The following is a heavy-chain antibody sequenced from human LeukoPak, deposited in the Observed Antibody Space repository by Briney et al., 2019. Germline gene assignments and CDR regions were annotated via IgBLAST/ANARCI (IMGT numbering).Heavy chain of an antibody. CDR1: GYTFTGYY. CDR2: INPNSGGT. CDR3: ARVAPHRRVAAGEYYFDY. V-gene: IGHV1-2*02. D-gene: IGHD6-13*01. Sequence: ASVKVSCKASGYTFTGYYMHWVRQAPGQGLEWMGWINPNSGGTNYAQKFQGRVTMTRDTSISTAYMELRSLRSDDTAVYYCARVAPHRRVAAGEYYFDYWGQGTLVTVSS. J-gene: IGHJ4*02.